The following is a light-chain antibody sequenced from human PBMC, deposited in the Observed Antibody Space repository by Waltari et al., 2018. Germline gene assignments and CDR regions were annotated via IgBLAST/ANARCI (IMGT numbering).Light chain of an antibody. V-gene: IGKV2-30*01. Sequence: DVVMTQSPLSLPVTLGQPASISCRSSQSLVYSDGNTYLNWFQQRPGQSPRPLIYQVSKRDSGVPDRFSGSGSGTDFTLKISRVEAEDVGVYYCMQSTYWPPKTFGQGTKVEIK. CDR3: MQSTYWPPKT. CDR1: QSLVYSDGNTY. CDR2: QVS. J-gene: IGKJ1*01.